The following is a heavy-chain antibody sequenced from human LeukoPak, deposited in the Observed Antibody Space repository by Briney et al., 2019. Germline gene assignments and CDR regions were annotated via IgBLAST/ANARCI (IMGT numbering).Heavy chain of an antibody. V-gene: IGHV4-30-4*01. CDR2: IYYSGST. Sequence: SETLSLTCTVSGGSISSGDYYWSWIRQPPGKGLEWIGYIYYSGSTYYNPSLKSRVTISVDMSKNQFSLKLSSVTAADTAVYYCARVAAGAFDYWGQGTLVTVSS. D-gene: IGHD6-13*01. J-gene: IGHJ4*02. CDR3: ARVAAGAFDY. CDR1: GGSISSGDYY.